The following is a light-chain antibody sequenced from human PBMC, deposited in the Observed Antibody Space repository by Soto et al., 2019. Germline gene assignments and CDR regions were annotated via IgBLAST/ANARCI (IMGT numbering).Light chain of an antibody. V-gene: IGKV1-39*01. CDR2: AAS. CDR1: QSISSY. J-gene: IGKJ4*01. CDR3: QQYNDWPLT. Sequence: DIQLTQSRSSLSASVGDIVTITCRASQSISSYLNWYQQKPGKAPKLLIYAASSLQSGVPSRFSGSGSGTEFTLTIISLQSEDSAVYYCQQYNDWPLTFGGGTKVDI.